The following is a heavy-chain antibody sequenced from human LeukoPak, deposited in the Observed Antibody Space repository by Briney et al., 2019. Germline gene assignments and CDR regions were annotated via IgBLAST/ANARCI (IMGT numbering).Heavy chain of an antibody. Sequence: SETLSLTCTVSGDSISNSAYYWVWIRQPPGKGLEWIGTTTNTENTYSNPSLKSRVTISIDTSKTQISLKLTSVTAADTAVFYCARKTPGTSVDVWGQGTPVTVSS. D-gene: IGHD3-10*01. CDR1: GDSISNSAYY. J-gene: IGHJ6*02. CDR3: ARKTPGTSVDV. CDR2: TTNTENT. V-gene: IGHV4-39*01.